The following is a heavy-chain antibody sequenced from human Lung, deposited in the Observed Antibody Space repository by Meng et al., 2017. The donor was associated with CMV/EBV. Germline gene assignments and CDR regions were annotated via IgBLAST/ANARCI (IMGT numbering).Heavy chain of an antibody. J-gene: IGHJ4*02. CDR2: IRYDGSNK. CDR3: AKGVSHCSSTSCSNFDY. CDR1: GFTFSSYG. D-gene: IGHD2-2*01. V-gene: IGHV3-30*02. Sequence: GGSLRLSCAASGFTFSSYGMHWVRQAPGKGLEWVAFIRYDGSNKYYADSVKGRFTISRDNSKNTLYLQMNSLRAEDTAVYYCAKGVSHCSSTSCSNFDYWDQGTLITVSS.